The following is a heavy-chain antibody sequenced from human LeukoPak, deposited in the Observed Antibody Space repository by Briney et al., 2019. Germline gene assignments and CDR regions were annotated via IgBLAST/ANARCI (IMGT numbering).Heavy chain of an antibody. D-gene: IGHD3-10*01. CDR3: AREGYYGSGSPPSLYFDY. CDR2: TSSDLNVK. CDR1: GFSFSDYV. Sequence: GGSLRLSCAGSGFSFSDYVMHWVRQAPGKGLEWVAVTSSDLNVKLYADSVKGRFTISRDNSRSTLYLQMNSLRPEDTAIYYCAREGYYGSGSPPSLYFDYWGQGTLVTVSS. J-gene: IGHJ4*02. V-gene: IGHV3-30*03.